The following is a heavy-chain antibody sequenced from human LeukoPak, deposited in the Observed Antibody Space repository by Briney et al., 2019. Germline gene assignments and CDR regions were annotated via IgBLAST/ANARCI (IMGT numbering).Heavy chain of an antibody. CDR1: GFTFSSYW. V-gene: IGHV3-7*01. Sequence: GGSLRLSCAASGFTFSSYWMSWVRQAPGKGLEWVANIKQDGSEKYYVDSVKGRFTISRDNAKNSLYLQMNSLRAEDTAVYYCARDTFGYSSGWPRRGYYFDYWGQGTLVTVSS. CDR3: ARDTFGYSSGWPRRGYYFDY. J-gene: IGHJ4*02. CDR2: IKQDGSEK. D-gene: IGHD6-19*01.